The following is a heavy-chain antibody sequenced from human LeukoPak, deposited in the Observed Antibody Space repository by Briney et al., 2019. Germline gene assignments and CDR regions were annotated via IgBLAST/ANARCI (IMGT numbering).Heavy chain of an antibody. CDR2: INAGNGNT. Sequence: ASVKVSCKDSGYTFTSYAMHWVRQAPGQRLEWMGWINAGNGNTKYSQKFQGRVTITRDTSASTVYMELSSLRSEGTALYYCARDKVAVAGSLRWLDPWGQGTLVTVSS. V-gene: IGHV1-3*01. D-gene: IGHD6-19*01. CDR1: GYTFTSYA. J-gene: IGHJ5*02. CDR3: ARDKVAVAGSLRWLDP.